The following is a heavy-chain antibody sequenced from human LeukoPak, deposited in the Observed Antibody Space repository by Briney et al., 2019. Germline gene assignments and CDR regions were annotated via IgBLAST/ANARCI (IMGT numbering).Heavy chain of an antibody. CDR1: GFTFSAYN. D-gene: IGHD2-21*02. J-gene: IGHJ4*02. V-gene: IGHV3-21*01. CDR3: ARDHPSYCGGDCPNDY. CDR2: ISGSSYNI. Sequence: GGSLRLSCAASGFTFSAYNMNWVRQAPGKGLEWVSAISGSSYNIYYDDSVKGRFTISRDNAKNSLYLQMNTLRAEDTAVYYCARDHPSYCGGDCPNDYWGQGTLVTVSS.